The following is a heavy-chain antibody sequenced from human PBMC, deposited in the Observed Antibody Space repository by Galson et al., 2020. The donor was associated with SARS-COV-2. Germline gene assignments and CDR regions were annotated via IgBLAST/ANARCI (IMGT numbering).Heavy chain of an antibody. J-gene: IGHJ6*02. Sequence: SGHTLVHPPQPITLTCNFSGFSLSTSGMCVSWLRQPPGKDMEWLALIDRDDEKYYSTSLKTRLTISKDTSKNQVVLTMTNMDPVDTATYYCARDAGGMDVWGQGTTVTVSS. CDR2: IDRDDEK. CDR3: ARDAGGMDV. CDR1: GFSLSTSGMC. V-gene: IGHV2-70*01.